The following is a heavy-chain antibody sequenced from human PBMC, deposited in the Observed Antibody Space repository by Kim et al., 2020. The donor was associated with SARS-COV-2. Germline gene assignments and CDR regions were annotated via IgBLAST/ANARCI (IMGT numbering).Heavy chain of an antibody. CDR2: INSKIDGETT. CDR1: GFTFTNVR. CDR3: TTHRVVGGLFDY. D-gene: IGHD1-26*01. J-gene: IGHJ4*02. V-gene: IGHV3-15*01. Sequence: GGSLRLSCAVSGFTFTNVRMSWVRQTPGKGLEWVGRINSKIDGETTDYAASVKGRVSITRDEAKNTLYLKMTSLKIEDTAVYYCTTHRVVGGLFDYWGQGTLITVSS.